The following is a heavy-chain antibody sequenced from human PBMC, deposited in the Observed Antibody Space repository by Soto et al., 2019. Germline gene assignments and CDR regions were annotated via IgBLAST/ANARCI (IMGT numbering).Heavy chain of an antibody. V-gene: IGHV1-69*02. J-gene: IGHJ3*02. CDR2: IIPILGIA. CDR1: GGGYESRT. Sequence: SVEPCSKESGGGYESRTRRSLQQSPEQGLEWMGRIIPILGIANYAQKFQGRVTITADKSTSTAYMELSSLRSEDTAVYYCAIGGLIVVATAAFDIWGQGTMVTVSS. CDR3: AIGGLIVVATAAFDI. D-gene: IGHD2-21*02.